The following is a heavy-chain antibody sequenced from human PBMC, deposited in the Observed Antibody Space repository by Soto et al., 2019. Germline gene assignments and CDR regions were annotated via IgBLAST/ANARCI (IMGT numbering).Heavy chain of an antibody. D-gene: IGHD2-15*01. Sequence: PSETLSLTSSVSGASVTSPEHYWIWIRQSPGKGLEWIGYIYYGGSTVYNPSLKGRSTVSLDTSKNQFSLNLTSVTAADTAVYLCARRRYCLSCDCFPNWFDPWGQGTLVTVSS. CDR1: GASVTSPEHY. CDR2: IYYGGST. J-gene: IGHJ5*02. V-gene: IGHV4-30-4*01. CDR3: ARRRYCLSCDCFPNWFDP.